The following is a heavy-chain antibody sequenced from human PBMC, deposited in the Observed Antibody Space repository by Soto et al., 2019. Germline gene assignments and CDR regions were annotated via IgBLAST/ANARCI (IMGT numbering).Heavy chain of an antibody. D-gene: IGHD6-19*01. Sequence: ASLKVSCQASADTFTSYYMHWLRLAPGQGLASTAIVNPSGGSTSYAQKFQGRVTMTRDTSTSTFYMELSSLRSEDTAVYYCAQQNLTTLYSGYGIGSPLSYCGQGIRV. CDR1: ADTFTSYY. J-gene: IGHJ4*02. CDR3: AQQNLTTLYSGYGIGSPLSY. CDR2: VNPSGGST. V-gene: IGHV1-46*01.